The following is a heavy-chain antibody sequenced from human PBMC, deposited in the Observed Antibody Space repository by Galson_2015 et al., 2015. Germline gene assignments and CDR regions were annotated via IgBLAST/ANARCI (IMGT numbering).Heavy chain of an antibody. CDR2: TYYRSKWYN. D-gene: IGHD3-16*02. J-gene: IGHJ3*02. Sequence: CAISGDSVSSNSAAWNWIRQSPSRGLEWLGRTYYRSKWYNDYAVSVKSRITINPDTSKNQFSLQLNSVTPEDTAVYYCARVGDYVWGSYRHDAFDIWGQGTMVTVSS. CDR3: ARVGDYVWGSYRHDAFDI. V-gene: IGHV6-1*01. CDR1: GDSVSSNSAA.